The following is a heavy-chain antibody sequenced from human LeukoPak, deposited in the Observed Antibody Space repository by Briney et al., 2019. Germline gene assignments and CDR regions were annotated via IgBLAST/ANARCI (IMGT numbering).Heavy chain of an antibody. J-gene: IGHJ4*02. CDR2: ISYDGSNK. Sequence: PGGSLRLSCAASGFTFSSYGMHWVRQAPGKGLEWVAVISYDGSNKYYADSVKGRFTVSRDKSKNTLYLQMNSLRAEDAAVYYCTGRIDYWGQGTLVTVSS. CDR1: GFTFSSYG. V-gene: IGHV3-30*03. D-gene: IGHD1-26*01. CDR3: TGRIDY.